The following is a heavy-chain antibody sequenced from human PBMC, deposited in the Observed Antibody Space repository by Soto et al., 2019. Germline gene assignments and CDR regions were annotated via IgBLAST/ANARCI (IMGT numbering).Heavy chain of an antibody. J-gene: IGHJ4*02. V-gene: IGHV1-2*04. CDR3: ARDLIAGDYEGMYYFDY. CDR1: GYTFAGYY. Sequence: GASVKASCKSSGYTFAGYYMHWVRQAPGQGLEWMGWINPNSGGTNYAQKFQGWVTMTRDTSISTAYMELSRLRSDDTAVYYCARDLIAGDYEGMYYFDYWGQGTLVTVSS. CDR2: INPNSGGT. D-gene: IGHD4-17*01.